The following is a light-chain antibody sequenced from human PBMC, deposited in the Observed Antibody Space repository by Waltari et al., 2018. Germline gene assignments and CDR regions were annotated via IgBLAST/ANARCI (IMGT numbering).Light chain of an antibody. CDR3: SSFTSNSVV. J-gene: IGLJ2*01. V-gene: IGLV2-14*03. CDR2: DVS. CDR1: RSDVGGYNF. Sequence: QSALTQPASVSGSPGQSITISCTGTRSDVGGYNFFSWYQQHPGTAPKLMIYDVSNRPSRVSNRFSGSKSGNTASLTISGLQAEDEADYYCSSFTSNSVVFGGGTKLTVL.